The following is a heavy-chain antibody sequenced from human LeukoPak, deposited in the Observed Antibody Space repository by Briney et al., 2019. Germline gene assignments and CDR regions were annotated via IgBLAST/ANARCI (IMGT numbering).Heavy chain of an antibody. CDR2: IYYSGST. V-gene: IGHV4-34*01. D-gene: IGHD3-10*01. Sequence: SETLSLTCAVYGGSFSGYYWSWIRQPPGKGLEWIGSIYYSGSTYYNPPLKSRVTISVDTSKNQFSLKLSSVTAADTAVYYCARDSGTTGEVKFNPWGQGTLVTVSS. CDR3: ARDSGTTGEVKFNP. CDR1: GGSFSGYY. J-gene: IGHJ5*02.